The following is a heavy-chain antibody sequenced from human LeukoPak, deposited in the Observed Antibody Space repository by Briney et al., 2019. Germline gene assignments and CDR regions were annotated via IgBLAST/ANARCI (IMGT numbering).Heavy chain of an antibody. Sequence: SETLSLTCTVSGGSISSGSYYWSWIRQPAGKGLEWIGRIYTSGSTNYNPSLKSRVTMSVDTSKNQFSLKLSSVTAADTAVYYCARDWRYSNYYYYMDVWGKGTTVTVSS. CDR2: IYTSGST. V-gene: IGHV4-61*02. J-gene: IGHJ6*03. D-gene: IGHD4-11*01. CDR1: GGSISSGSYY. CDR3: ARDWRYSNYYYYMDV.